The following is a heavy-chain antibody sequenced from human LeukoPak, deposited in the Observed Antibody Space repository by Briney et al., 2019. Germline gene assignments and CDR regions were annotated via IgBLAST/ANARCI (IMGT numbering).Heavy chain of an antibody. CDR3: TTDLSNRYYDFWSGPNDHNWFDP. Sequence: PGGSLRLSCAASGFTFSNAWMSWVRQAPGKGLEWVGRIKSKTDGGTTDYAAPVKGRFTISRDDSKNTLYLQMNSLKTEDTAVYYCTTDLSNRYYDFWSGPNDHNWFDPWGQGTLVTVSS. D-gene: IGHD3-3*01. CDR2: IKSKTDGGTT. CDR1: GFTFSNAW. V-gene: IGHV3-15*01. J-gene: IGHJ5*02.